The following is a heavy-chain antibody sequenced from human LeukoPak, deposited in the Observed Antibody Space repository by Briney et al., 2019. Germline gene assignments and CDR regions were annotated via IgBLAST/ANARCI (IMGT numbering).Heavy chain of an antibody. CDR1: GGSISSYY. CDR2: IYYSGST. CDR3: ARGRGGRFEP. Sequence: SETLSLTCTVSGGSISSYYWSWIRQPPGKGLEWIGYIYYSGSTNYNPSLKSRVTISVDTSKNQFSLKLSSVTAADTAVYYCARGRGGRFEPWGQGTLVTVSS. D-gene: IGHD3-16*01. J-gene: IGHJ5*02. V-gene: IGHV4-59*12.